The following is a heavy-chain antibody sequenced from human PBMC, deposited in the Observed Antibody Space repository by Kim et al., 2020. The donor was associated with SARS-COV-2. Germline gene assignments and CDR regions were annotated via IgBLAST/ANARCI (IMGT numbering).Heavy chain of an antibody. CDR1: GFTFSSYA. CDR2: ISGSGGST. V-gene: IGHV3-23*01. D-gene: IGHD3-3*01. CDR3: AKDLGITIFGVVISLVGPFDY. J-gene: IGHJ4*02. Sequence: GGSLRLSCAASGFTFSSYAMSWVRQAPGKGLEWVSAISGSGGSTYYADSVKGRFTISRDNSKNTLYLQMNSLRVEDTAVYYCAKDLGITIFGVVISLVGPFDYWGQGTLVTVSS.